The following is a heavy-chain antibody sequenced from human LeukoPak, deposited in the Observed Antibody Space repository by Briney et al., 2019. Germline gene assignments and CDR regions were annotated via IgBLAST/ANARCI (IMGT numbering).Heavy chain of an antibody. CDR2: IYSGGST. Sequence: GGSLRLSCAASGFTVSSNYMSWVRQAPGKGLEWVSVIYSGGSTYYADSVKGRFTISRDNAKNSLYLQMNSLRAEDTAVYYCVRHRSASDYWGQGALVTVSS. J-gene: IGHJ4*02. CDR1: GFTVSSNY. CDR3: VRHRSASDY. D-gene: IGHD3-10*01. V-gene: IGHV3-66*04.